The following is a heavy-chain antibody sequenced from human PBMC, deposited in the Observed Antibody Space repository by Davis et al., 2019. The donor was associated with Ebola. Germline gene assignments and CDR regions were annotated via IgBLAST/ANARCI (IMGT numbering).Heavy chain of an antibody. Sequence: PGGSLRLSCAASGFTFNKYEMNWVRQAPGKGLEWISYISDSGSTIYYADSVKGRFTISRDNAKNSLYLQMNSLRAEDTAVYYCARGRGITIFGVVTRGWFDPWGQGTLVTVSS. CDR3: ARGRGITIFGVVTRGWFDP. CDR1: GFTFNKYE. CDR2: ISDSGSTI. J-gene: IGHJ5*02. V-gene: IGHV3-48*03. D-gene: IGHD3-3*01.